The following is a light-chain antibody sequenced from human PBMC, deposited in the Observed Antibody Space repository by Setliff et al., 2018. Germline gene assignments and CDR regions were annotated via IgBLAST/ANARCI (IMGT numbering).Light chain of an antibody. CDR3: NAYTSGSTYV. CDR1: SSDVGPYDL. Sequence: ALTQPASVSGSPGQSITISCSGTSSDVGPYDLVSWYQQHPGKAPKLIIYAVSDRPSGVSNRFSGSKSGNTASLTISGLQTEDEADYYCNAYTSGSTYVFGTGTKVTVL. J-gene: IGLJ1*01. CDR2: AVS. V-gene: IGLV2-14*03.